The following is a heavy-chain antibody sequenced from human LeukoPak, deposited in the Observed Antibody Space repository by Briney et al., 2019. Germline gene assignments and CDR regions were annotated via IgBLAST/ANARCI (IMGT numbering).Heavy chain of an antibody. J-gene: IGHJ3*01. V-gene: IGHV3-30*18. Sequence: GGSLRLSCAASGFIFRSYGMHWVRQAPGKGLEWVAVIPYDGSNENYADSVKGRFTISRDNSMNTLNLQMTSLRAEDTAVYYCAKGSYCSGGTCYSMWGFDVWGQGTMVTVSS. D-gene: IGHD2-15*01. CDR2: IPYDGSNE. CDR3: AKGSYCSGGTCYSMWGFDV. CDR1: GFIFRSYG.